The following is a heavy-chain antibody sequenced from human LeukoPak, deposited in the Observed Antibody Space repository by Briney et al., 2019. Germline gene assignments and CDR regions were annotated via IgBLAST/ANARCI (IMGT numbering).Heavy chain of an antibody. D-gene: IGHD7-27*01. Sequence: GGSLRLSCAASGFTFSSYSMNWVRQAPGKGLEWVSSISSSSSYIYYADSVKGRFTISRDNAKNSLYLQMNSLGAEDTAVYYCAALVRYWGSDYWGQGTLVTVSS. CDR2: ISSSSSYI. CDR3: AALVRYWGSDY. V-gene: IGHV3-21*01. J-gene: IGHJ4*02. CDR1: GFTFSSYS.